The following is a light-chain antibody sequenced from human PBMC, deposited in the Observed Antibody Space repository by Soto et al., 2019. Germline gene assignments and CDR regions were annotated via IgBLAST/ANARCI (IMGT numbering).Light chain of an antibody. CDR1: QSVSGY. V-gene: IGKV1-39*01. Sequence: DIQMTQSPSSLSASVGDRVTITCRANQSVSGYLNWYRHKPGQAPQLLIYAASSLQSGVPSRFSGSGFGTEFTLTISRLQPEYFATFYRQQSFRYRTFGQGTKV. CDR3: QQSFRYRT. J-gene: IGKJ1*01. CDR2: AAS.